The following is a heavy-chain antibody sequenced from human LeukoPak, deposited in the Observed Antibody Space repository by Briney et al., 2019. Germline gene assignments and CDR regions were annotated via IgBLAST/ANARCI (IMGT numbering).Heavy chain of an antibody. V-gene: IGHV3-74*01. CDR3: VRGGAEYSNGHNWFDP. J-gene: IGHJ5*02. D-gene: IGHD2/OR15-2a*01. Sequence: GGSLRLSCAASGFTFSSYAMSWVRQAPGKGLVWVSRINSYGSSTTYADSVKGRLTISRDNAKNTLYLQMNSLRAEDTAVYYCVRGGAEYSNGHNWFDPWGQGTLVTVSS. CDR2: INSYGSST. CDR1: GFTFSSYA.